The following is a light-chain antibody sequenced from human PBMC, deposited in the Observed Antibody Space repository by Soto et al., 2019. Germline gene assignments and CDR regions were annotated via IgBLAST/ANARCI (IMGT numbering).Light chain of an antibody. J-gene: IGLJ3*02. CDR3: QSYDSSLSGSV. CDR2: GNS. Sequence: QAVVTQPPSVSGAPGQRVTISCTGSSSNIGAGYDVHWYQQLPGTAPKLLIYGNSNRPSGVRDRFSGSKSGTSASLAITGLQDEDEADYYYQSYDSSLSGSVFGGGTKLTVL. CDR1: SSNIGAGYD. V-gene: IGLV1-40*01.